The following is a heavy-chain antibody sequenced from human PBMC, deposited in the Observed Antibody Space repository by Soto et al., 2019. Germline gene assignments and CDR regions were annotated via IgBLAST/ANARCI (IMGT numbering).Heavy chain of an antibody. J-gene: IGHJ4*02. V-gene: IGHV3-64D*06. CDR3: VKGEYYYDSSGYYPVDY. CDR1: GFTFSSYA. D-gene: IGHD3-22*01. CDR2: ISTNGGST. Sequence: GGSLRLSCAASGFTFSSYAMNWVRQAPGKGLEYVSSISTNGGSTHYADSVKGRFTISRDNSKNTQYLQMSSLRADDTAVYYCVKGEYYYDSSGYYPVDYWGQGTLVTVSS.